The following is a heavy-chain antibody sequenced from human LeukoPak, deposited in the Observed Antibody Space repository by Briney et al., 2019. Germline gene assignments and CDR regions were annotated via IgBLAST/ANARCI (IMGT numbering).Heavy chain of an antibody. V-gene: IGHV4-59*08. CDR3: ARHYDSSGYHLSPFDF. D-gene: IGHD3-22*01. Sequence: PSETLSLTCTVSGDSISSYYWSWIRQPPGKGLEWIGYIYYSGSTNYNPSLKSRVTISVDTSKKQLSPKLSSVTAADTAVYYCARHYDSSGYHLSPFDFWGRGILVTVSS. CDR1: GDSISSYY. CDR2: IYYSGST. J-gene: IGHJ4*02.